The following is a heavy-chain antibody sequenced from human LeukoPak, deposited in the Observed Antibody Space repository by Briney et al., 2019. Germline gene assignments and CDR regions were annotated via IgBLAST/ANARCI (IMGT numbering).Heavy chain of an antibody. CDR1: GFPFSNYW. CDR3: ARGYYSSSRFDS. CDR2: VNSDGSTT. V-gene: IGHV3-74*01. D-gene: IGHD6-13*01. J-gene: IGHJ4*02. Sequence: GGSLRLSCAASGFPFSNYWMHGVRQVPGKGRVWVSRVNSDGSTTNYADSVKGRFTISRDNAENTLYMRMNSLRPEDTAVYYCARGYYSSSRFDSWGQGTLVTVSS.